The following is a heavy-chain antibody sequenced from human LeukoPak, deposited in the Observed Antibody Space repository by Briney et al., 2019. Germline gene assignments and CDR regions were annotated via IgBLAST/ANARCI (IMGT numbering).Heavy chain of an antibody. J-gene: IGHJ4*02. D-gene: IGHD5-12*01. CDR1: GFTVSSNY. CDR3: ARRDPLVALDY. CDR2: IYSGGST. Sequence: GGSLRLSCAASGFTVSSNYMSWVRQAPGKGLEWVSVIYSGGSTYYADSVKGRFTISRDNSKNTLYLQMNSLRAEDTAVYYCARRDPLVALDYWGQGTLVTVSS. V-gene: IGHV3-53*01.